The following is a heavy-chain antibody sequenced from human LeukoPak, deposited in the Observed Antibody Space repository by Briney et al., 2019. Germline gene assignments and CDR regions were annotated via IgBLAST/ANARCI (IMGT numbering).Heavy chain of an antibody. Sequence: GGSLRLSCAASGFTFSDYHMSWIRQAPGKGLEWVSYISSTGSTLWYADSVKGRFPISRDNHKNSLYLQLNSLRVEHTAVYYCAHDKGLRPWGQGTKVTVSS. CDR1: GFTFSDYH. CDR3: AHDKGLRP. V-gene: IGHV3-11*04. D-gene: IGHD3-22*01. J-gene: IGHJ4*02. CDR2: ISSTGSTL.